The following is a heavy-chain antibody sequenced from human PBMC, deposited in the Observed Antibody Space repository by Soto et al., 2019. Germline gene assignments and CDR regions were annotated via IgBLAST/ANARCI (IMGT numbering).Heavy chain of an antibody. CDR2: FYSSGST. CDR1: GGSLSNTY. V-gene: IGHV4-4*07. D-gene: IGHD3-3*01. J-gene: IGHJ4*02. Sequence: PSETLSLTCTVSGGSLSNTYLTWIRQPAGKGLEWIGRFYSSGSTNSNPSLQSRVTMSVDTSKNQFSLKLTSVTAADTAVYYCARDRSGYYHFDNWGQGTLVTVSS. CDR3: ARDRSGYYHFDN.